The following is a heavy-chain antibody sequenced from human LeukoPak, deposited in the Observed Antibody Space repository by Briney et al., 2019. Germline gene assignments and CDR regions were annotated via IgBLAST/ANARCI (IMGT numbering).Heavy chain of an antibody. D-gene: IGHD5-12*01. CDR3: ARDIGYHTFDY. CDR2: IKEDGSDK. J-gene: IGHJ4*02. CDR1: GFTFSNFW. V-gene: IGHV3-7*05. Sequence: GGSLRLSCAASGFTFSNFWMAWVRQAPGKGLEWVAHIKEDGSDKKYVDSVKGRFTISRDNPKNSLYLQMNSLRAEDTAVYYCARDIGYHTFDYWGQGGLVTVSS.